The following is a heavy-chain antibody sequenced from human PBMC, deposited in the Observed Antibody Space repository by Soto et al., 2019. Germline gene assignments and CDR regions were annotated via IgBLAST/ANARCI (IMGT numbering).Heavy chain of an antibody. CDR2: IIPIFGTA. Sequence: SVKVSCKASGGTFSSYAISWVRQAPGQGLEWMGGIIPIFGTANYAQKFQGRLTITADESTNTVYLELIDLRSEDTAVYYCAREGSGYNLWGQGTQVTVSS. CDR1: GGTFSSYA. CDR3: AREGSGYNL. J-gene: IGHJ1*01. V-gene: IGHV1-69*13. D-gene: IGHD5-12*01.